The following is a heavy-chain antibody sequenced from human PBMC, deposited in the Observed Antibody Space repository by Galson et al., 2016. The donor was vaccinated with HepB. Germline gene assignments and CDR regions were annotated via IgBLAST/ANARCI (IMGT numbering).Heavy chain of an antibody. D-gene: IGHD3-22*01. CDR1: GGSISSYS. Sequence: SETLSLTCTVSGGSISSYSWSWIRQPPGKGLEWIGYIYYSGSTHYNPSPKSRVTISVDTSKNQISLKLKSVTAADTAVYYCATVMTYSYDNSGSKGAFDIWGRGTMVTVSP. CDR2: IYYSGST. J-gene: IGHJ3*02. CDR3: ATVMTYSYDNSGSKGAFDI. V-gene: IGHV4-59*01.